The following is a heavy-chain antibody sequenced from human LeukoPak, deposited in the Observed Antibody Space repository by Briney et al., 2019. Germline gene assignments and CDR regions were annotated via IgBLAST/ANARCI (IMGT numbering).Heavy chain of an antibody. J-gene: IGHJ5*02. CDR1: GGSISSYY. CDR3: ARYYYDSSGYASNWFDP. Sequence: SETPSLTCTVSGGSISSYYWSWIRQPPGKGLEWIGYIYYSGSTNYNPSLKSRVTISVDTSKNQFSLKLSSVTAADTAVYYCARYYYDSSGYASNWFDPWGQGTLVTVSS. D-gene: IGHD3-22*01. CDR2: IYYSGST. V-gene: IGHV4-59*01.